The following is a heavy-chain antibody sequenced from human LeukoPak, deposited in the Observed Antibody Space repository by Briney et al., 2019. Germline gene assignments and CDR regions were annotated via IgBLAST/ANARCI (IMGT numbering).Heavy chain of an antibody. CDR3: ASLRNGWLRNWFDP. D-gene: IGHD6-19*01. V-gene: IGHV4-59*10. J-gene: IGHJ5*02. Sequence: IRXXXXXGXXCLGYIFASGSTTYNPSLKSRITLSVDLATNRFSLRLTSVTAADTGIYYCASLRNGWLRNWFDPWGPGIPVTVSS. CDR2: IFASGST.